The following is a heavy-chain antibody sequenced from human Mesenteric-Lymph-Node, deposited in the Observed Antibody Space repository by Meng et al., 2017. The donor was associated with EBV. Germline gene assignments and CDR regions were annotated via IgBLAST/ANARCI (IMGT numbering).Heavy chain of an antibody. CDR1: GGTFSTYA. V-gene: IGHV1-69*06. CDR2: IIPIFGAA. CDR3: ATGYSGYAWDF. D-gene: IGHD5-12*01. J-gene: IGHJ4*02. Sequence: QVHLVQSGAEVKNPGSSVKVSCKASGGTFSTYALSWARQAPGQGLEWMGGIIPIFGAANYAQNFQARITITADKSTSIAYMELSSLRSEDTAVYYCATGYSGYAWDFWGQGTLVTVSS.